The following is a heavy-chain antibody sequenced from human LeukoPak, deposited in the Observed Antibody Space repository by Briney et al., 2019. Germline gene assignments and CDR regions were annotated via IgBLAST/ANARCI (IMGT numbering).Heavy chain of an antibody. V-gene: IGHV3-21*01. J-gene: IGHJ3*02. CDR3: ARDACSGGSCYLWASDI. CDR1: GFSFSSYT. D-gene: IGHD2-15*01. CDR2: ISASSTYI. Sequence: GGSLRLSCAASGFSFSSYTMSWVRQAPGKGLEGVSSISASSTYIYYADSVKGRFTISRDNAKNSLYLQMNSLRAEDTAVYYCARDACSGGSCYLWASDIWGQGTMVTVSS.